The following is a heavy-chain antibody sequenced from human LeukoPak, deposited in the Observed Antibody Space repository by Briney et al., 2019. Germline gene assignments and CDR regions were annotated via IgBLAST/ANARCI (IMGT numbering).Heavy chain of an antibody. CDR3: ATGSYGDYFFDF. J-gene: IGHJ4*02. CDR2: ISSSGTTI. V-gene: IGHV3-48*03. D-gene: IGHD4-17*01. Sequence: QAGGSLRLSCAASGFTFSSYEMSWVRQAPGKGLEWVSYISSSGTTIYYADPVRGRFTISRDNAKNSLYLQMNSLRADDTAVYYCATGSYGDYFFDFWGQGTLVTASS. CDR1: GFTFSSYE.